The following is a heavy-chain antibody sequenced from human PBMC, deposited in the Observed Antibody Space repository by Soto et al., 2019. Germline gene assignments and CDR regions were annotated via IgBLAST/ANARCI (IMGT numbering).Heavy chain of an antibody. CDR1: GFTFSSYD. D-gene: IGHD3-22*01. CDR3: SRGGFYDSSGYWAHNAFDI. CDR2: TGTAGDT. J-gene: IGHJ3*02. Sequence: GGSLRLSCAASGFTFSSYDMHWVRQATGKGLEWVSATGTAGDTYYPGSVKGRFTISRENAKNSLYLQMNSLRAEDTAVYYCSRGGFYDSSGYWAHNAFDIWGQGTMVTVSS. V-gene: IGHV3-13*01.